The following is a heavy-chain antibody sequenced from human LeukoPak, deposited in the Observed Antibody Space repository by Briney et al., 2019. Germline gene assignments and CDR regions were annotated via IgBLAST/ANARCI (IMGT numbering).Heavy chain of an antibody. D-gene: IGHD6-19*01. CDR1: GGSIRRSSYY. V-gene: IGHV4-39*01. J-gene: IGHJ4*02. CDR3: ARHWDNNGWNFDY. CDR2: IYYSGST. Sequence: PSETLSLTCIVSGGSIRRSSYYWGWIRQPPGKGLEWIGRIYYSGSTYYNPSLKSRVTISVDTSKNQFSLSLTSVTAADTAVYYCARHWDNNGWNFDYWGRGTLVTVSS.